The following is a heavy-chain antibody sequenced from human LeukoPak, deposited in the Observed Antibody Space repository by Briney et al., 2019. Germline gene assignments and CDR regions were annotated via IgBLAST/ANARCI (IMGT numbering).Heavy chain of an antibody. CDR1: GFTFSSYA. J-gene: IGHJ3*02. Sequence: GGSLRLSCAASGFTFSSYAMSWVRQAPGKGLEWVSAISGSGGSTYYADSVKGRCTISRDNSKNTLYLQMNSLRAEDTAVYYCASYYDILTGYYSRDAFDIWGQGTMVTVSS. V-gene: IGHV3-23*01. CDR3: ASYYDILTGYYSRDAFDI. D-gene: IGHD3-9*01. CDR2: ISGSGGST.